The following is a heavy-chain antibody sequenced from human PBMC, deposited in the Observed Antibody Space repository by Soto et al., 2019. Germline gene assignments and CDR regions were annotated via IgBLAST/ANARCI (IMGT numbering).Heavy chain of an antibody. CDR3: ARGYCSGGSCYPTYYYYYYGMDV. D-gene: IGHD2-15*01. J-gene: IGHJ6*02. CDR2: IYHSGST. CDR1: GGSISSSNW. V-gene: IGHV4-4*01. Sequence: QVQLQESGPGLVKPSGTLSLTCAVSGGSISSSNWWSWVRQPPGKGLEWIGEIYHSGSTNYNPSLKSRVTISVDKSKNQFSLKLSSVTAADTAVYCCARGYCSGGSCYPTYYYYYYGMDVWGQGTTVTVSS.